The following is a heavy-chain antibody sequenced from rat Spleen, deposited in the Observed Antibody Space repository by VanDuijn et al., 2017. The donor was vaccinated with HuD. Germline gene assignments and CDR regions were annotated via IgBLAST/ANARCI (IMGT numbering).Heavy chain of an antibody. CDR2: ISSGGNT. CDR3: ARWRYTTDWFAY. V-gene: IGHV2S8*01. D-gene: IGHD1-6*01. J-gene: IGHJ3*01. Sequence: QVQLKESGPDLVQHSQTLSLTCTVSGLSLTSYGVSWVRQPPGKGREWIAAISSGGNTYHNSVLKSRLSISRDTSKSQVFLKMTSLQTEDTAMYFCARWRYTTDWFAYWGQGTLVTVSS. CDR1: GLSLTSYG.